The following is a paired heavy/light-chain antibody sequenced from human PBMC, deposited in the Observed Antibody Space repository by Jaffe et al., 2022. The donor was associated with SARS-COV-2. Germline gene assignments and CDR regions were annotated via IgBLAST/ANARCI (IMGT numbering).Heavy chain of an antibody. J-gene: IGHJ4*02. D-gene: IGHD2-2*01. V-gene: IGHV4-4*02. CDR2: ISHGVNT. CDR1: GGSISSATW. CDR3: TRDPHSTLLEGGDY. Sequence: QVQLQESGPGLVKPSGTLSLTCTVSGGSISSATWWSWVRQPPGKGLEWVAEISHGVNTDYIPSLKSRATISVDKSKNQLSLKLTSVNAADTAVYYCTRDPHSTLLEGGDYWGQGALVTVSS.
Light chain of an antibody. V-gene: IGKV3-20*01. J-gene: IGKJ3*01. CDR3: QQYGTTPRT. Sequence: EIVLTQSPGTLSLSPGERATLSCRASQSVNSRYLAWYQQKPGQAPRLLIFGASTRATGIPDRFSGSGTGTDFTLTISRLEPEDSAMYYCQQYGTTPRTFGPGTKVHI. CDR2: GAS. CDR1: QSVNSRY.